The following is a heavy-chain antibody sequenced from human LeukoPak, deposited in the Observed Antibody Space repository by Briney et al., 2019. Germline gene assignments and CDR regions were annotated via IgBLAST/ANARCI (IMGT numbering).Heavy chain of an antibody. D-gene: IGHD2-21*01. CDR2: ISGSGGST. J-gene: IGHJ4*02. CDR3: AKDSSAYCGGDCYSTYFDY. CDR1: GLTFSSYA. V-gene: IGHV3-23*01. Sequence: PGGSLRLSCAASGLTFSSYAMSWVRQAPGKGLEWVSAISGSGGSTYYADSVKGRFTISRDNSKNTLYLQMNSLRAEDTAVYYCAKDSSAYCGGDCYSTYFDYWGQGTLVTVSS.